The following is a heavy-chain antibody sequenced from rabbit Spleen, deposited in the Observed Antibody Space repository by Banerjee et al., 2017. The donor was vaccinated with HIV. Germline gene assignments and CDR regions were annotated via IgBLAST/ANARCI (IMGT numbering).Heavy chain of an antibody. D-gene: IGHD2-1*01. J-gene: IGHJ4*01. CDR1: GFSFSSSYW. CDR3: ARGSATMTMVIIGFYLSL. V-gene: IGHV1S40*01. Sequence: QSLEESGGGLVKPGASLTLTCTASGFSFSSSYWICWVRQAPGKGLECIACIYADSSGSTYYASWAKGRFTISKTSPTTVTLQMTTLTAADTATYFCARGSATMTMVIIGFYLSLWGPGTLVTVS. CDR2: IYADSSGST.